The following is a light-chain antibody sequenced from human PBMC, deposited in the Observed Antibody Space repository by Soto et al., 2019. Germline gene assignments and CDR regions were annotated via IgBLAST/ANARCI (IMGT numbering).Light chain of an antibody. Sequence: DIQMTQSPSTLSGSVGDRATITCRASQTISSWLAWYQQKPGKAPKLLIYKASTLKSGFPSRFSGSGSGTEFTLTISSLQPDDFATYYCQHYNSYSEAFGQGTKVDIK. CDR2: KAS. V-gene: IGKV1-5*03. CDR1: QTISSW. J-gene: IGKJ1*01. CDR3: QHYNSYSEA.